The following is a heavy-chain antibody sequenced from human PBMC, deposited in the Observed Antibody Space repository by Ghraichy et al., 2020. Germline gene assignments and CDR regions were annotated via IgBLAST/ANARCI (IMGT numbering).Heavy chain of an antibody. Sequence: GGSLRLSCAASGFTVSSNYMSWVRQAPGKGLEWVSVIYSGGSAYYADSVKGRFTISRDNSKNTLYLQMNSLRAEDTAVYYCASGLVGSYYFDYWGQGTLVTVSS. V-gene: IGHV3-66*01. CDR3: ASGLVGSYYFDY. CDR2: IYSGGSA. CDR1: GFTVSSNY. D-gene: IGHD2-8*02. J-gene: IGHJ4*02.